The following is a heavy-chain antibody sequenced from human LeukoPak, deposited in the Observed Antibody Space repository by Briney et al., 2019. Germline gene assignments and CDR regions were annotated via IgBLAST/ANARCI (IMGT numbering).Heavy chain of an antibody. CDR2: ISHDGSNK. CDR3: EKEGGTYVSFDY. V-gene: IGHV3-30*18. CDR1: GFTFSTYG. D-gene: IGHD1-26*01. J-gene: IGHJ4*02. Sequence: PGGSLRLSCAASGFTFSTYGMHWVRQAPGKGLEWVAVISHDGSNKYYADSVKGRFTISRDNSKNTLYVQMNSLRGEDTAVYYCEKEGGTYVSFDYWGQGTLVTVS.